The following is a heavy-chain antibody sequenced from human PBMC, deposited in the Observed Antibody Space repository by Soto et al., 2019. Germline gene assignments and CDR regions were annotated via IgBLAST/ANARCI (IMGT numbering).Heavy chain of an antibody. CDR1: GYSFTGYF. Sequence: ASVKVSFKTSGYSFTGYFMHWVRQAPGQGLEWMGWINPNSGDTQYAEKFQGRVTMTRDTSITTVYMELSRLRSDDTAVYYCARVKNYYDRSGPFDDWGQGTLVTVSS. D-gene: IGHD3-22*01. CDR3: ARVKNYYDRSGPFDD. V-gene: IGHV1-2*02. J-gene: IGHJ4*02. CDR2: INPNSGDT.